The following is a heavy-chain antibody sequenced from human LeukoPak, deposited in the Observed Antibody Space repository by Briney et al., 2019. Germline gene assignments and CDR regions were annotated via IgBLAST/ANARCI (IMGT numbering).Heavy chain of an antibody. V-gene: IGHV4-61*02. Sequence: SQTLSLTCTVSGGSISSGSYYWSWIRQPAGKGLEWIGRIYTSGSTYYNPSLKSRVTISVDTSKNQFSLKLSSVTAADTAVYYCAREKGDFWSGYYIDYWGQGTLVTVSS. J-gene: IGHJ4*02. D-gene: IGHD3-3*01. CDR2: IYTSGST. CDR1: GGSISSGSYY. CDR3: AREKGDFWSGYYIDY.